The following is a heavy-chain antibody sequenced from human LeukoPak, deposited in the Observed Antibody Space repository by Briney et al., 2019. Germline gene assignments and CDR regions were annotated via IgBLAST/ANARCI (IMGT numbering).Heavy chain of an antibody. D-gene: IGHD3-3*01. CDR1: GGSISSSSYY. J-gene: IGHJ6*02. CDR3: AVKTYYDFWSGYYFAGYYYYYGMDV. V-gene: IGHV4-39*01. Sequence: PSETLSLTCTVSGGSISSSSYYWGWIRQPPGKGLEWIGSIYYSGSTYYNPSLKSRVTISVDTSKNQFSLKLSSVTAADTAVYHCAVKTYYDFWSGYYFAGYYYYYGMDVWGQGTTVTVSS. CDR2: IYYSGST.